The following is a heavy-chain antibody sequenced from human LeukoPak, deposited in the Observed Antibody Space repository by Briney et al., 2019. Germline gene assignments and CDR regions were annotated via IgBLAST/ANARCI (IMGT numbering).Heavy chain of an antibody. CDR3: ARGGDTMVRGDPNDY. J-gene: IGHJ4*02. CDR2: MNPNSGNT. D-gene: IGHD3-10*01. CDR1: GYTFTSYD. Sequence: ASVTVSCKASGYTFTSYDINWVRQATGQGLEWMGWMNPNSGNTGYAQKFQGRVTMTRNTSISTAYMKLSSLRSEDTAVYYCARGGDTMVRGDPNDYWGQGTLATVSS. V-gene: IGHV1-8*01.